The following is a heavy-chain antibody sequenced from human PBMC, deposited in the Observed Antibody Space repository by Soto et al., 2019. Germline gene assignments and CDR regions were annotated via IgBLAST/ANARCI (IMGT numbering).Heavy chain of an antibody. Sequence: PGGSLRLSCAASGFTFSSYSINWVRQAPGKGLEWVSSISSSSSYIYYADSVKGRFTISRDNAKNSLYLQMNSLRAEDTAVYYCARQQYYDYASNWFDPWGQGTLVTVSS. CDR2: ISSSSSYI. CDR3: ARQQYYDYASNWFDP. D-gene: IGHD3-16*01. J-gene: IGHJ5*02. CDR1: GFTFSSYS. V-gene: IGHV3-21*01.